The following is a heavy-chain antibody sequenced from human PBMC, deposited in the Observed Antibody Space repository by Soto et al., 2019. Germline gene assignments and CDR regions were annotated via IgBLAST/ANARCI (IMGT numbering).Heavy chain of an antibody. J-gene: IGHJ6*03. CDR3: ARDSRYCSGGSCQYYMDV. D-gene: IGHD2-15*01. Sequence: QVQLQESGPGLVKPSETLSLTCTVSGGSISSYYWSWIRQPPGKGLEWIGYIYYSGSTNYNPSLKSRVTISVDTSKNQFSLKLSSVTAADTAVYYCARDSRYCSGGSCQYYMDVWGKGTTVTVSS. CDR2: IYYSGST. V-gene: IGHV4-59*01. CDR1: GGSISSYY.